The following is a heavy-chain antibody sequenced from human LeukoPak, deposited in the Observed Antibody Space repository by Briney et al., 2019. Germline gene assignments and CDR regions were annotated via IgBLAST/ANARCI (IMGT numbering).Heavy chain of an antibody. CDR3: VKAGDYSHVYGYLNH. CDR2: IIWDGSGR. Sequence: GGCLRLSCAASRFIFDDYTLHWVRQAPGKGLEWISLIIWDGSGRFYAASVRGRFTISRDNSKNSLYLQMNSLRAEDTALYYCVKAGDYSHVYGYLNHWGQGTLVTVAS. J-gene: IGHJ1*01. V-gene: IGHV3-43*01. CDR1: RFIFDDYT. D-gene: IGHD4-11*01.